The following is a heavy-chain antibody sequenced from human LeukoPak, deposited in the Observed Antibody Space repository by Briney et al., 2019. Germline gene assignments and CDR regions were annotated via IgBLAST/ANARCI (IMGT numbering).Heavy chain of an antibody. CDR2: INPNSGGT. Sequence: ASVKVSCKASGYTFTGYYMHWVRQAPGQGLEWMGRINPNSGGTNYAQKFQGRVTMTRDTSSTAYMELSRLRSDDTAVYYCARVRLPHYNFDYWGQGTLVTVSS. CDR3: ARVRLPHYNFDY. V-gene: IGHV1-2*06. D-gene: IGHD4-11*01. CDR1: GYTFTGYY. J-gene: IGHJ4*02.